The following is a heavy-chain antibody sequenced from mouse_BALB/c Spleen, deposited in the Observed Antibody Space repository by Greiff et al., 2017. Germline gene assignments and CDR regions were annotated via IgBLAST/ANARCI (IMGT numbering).Heavy chain of an antibody. CDR1: GYSFTGYY. CDR3: ARRGDRSWAMDY. CDR2: ISCYNGAT. V-gene: IGHV1S34*01. D-gene: IGHD2-14*01. Sequence: LVKTGASVKISCKASGYSFTGYYMHWVQQSHGKSLEWIGYISCYNGATSYNQKFKGKSTFTVDTSSSTAYMQFNSLTSEDSAVYYCARRGDRSWAMDYWGQGTSVTVSS. J-gene: IGHJ4*01.